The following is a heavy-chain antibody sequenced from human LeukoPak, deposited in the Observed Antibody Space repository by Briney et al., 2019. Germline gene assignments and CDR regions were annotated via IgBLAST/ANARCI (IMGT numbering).Heavy chain of an antibody. CDR2: ISWNSGSI. D-gene: IGHD6-19*01. CDR1: GFTFDDYA. Sequence: PGGSLRLSCAASGFTFDDYAMHWVRHAPGKGLEWVSGISWNSGSIGYADSVKGRFTISRDNAKNSLYLQMNSLRAEDTALYYCAKDSDPYSSGWLGAFDIWGQGTMVTVSS. J-gene: IGHJ3*02. CDR3: AKDSDPYSSGWLGAFDI. V-gene: IGHV3-9*01.